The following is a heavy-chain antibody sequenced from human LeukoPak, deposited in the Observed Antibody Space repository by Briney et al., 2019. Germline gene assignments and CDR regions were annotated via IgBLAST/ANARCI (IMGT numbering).Heavy chain of an antibody. J-gene: IGHJ4*02. Sequence: PGRSLRLSCVVSGFSFDDYAMHWVRQAPGKGLEWVSSISWNSGNIGYADSVKGRFTISRDNAKNSLYLQMNSLRAEDTAVYYCARDMAIVGAHYWGQGTLVTVSS. CDR3: ARDMAIVGAHY. V-gene: IGHV3-9*01. CDR2: ISWNSGNI. CDR1: GFSFDDYA. D-gene: IGHD1-26*01.